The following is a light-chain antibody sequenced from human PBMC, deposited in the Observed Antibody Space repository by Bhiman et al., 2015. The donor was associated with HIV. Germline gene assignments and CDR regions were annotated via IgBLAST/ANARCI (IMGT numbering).Light chain of an antibody. V-gene: IGLV3-21*02. CDR1: ALPKQY. CDR3: QVWDRSSDHYV. J-gene: IGLJ1*01. Sequence: SYELTQPPSVSVSPGQTARITCSGDALPKQYAYWYQQKPGQAPVLVMYYDSDRPPGIPERFSGSKSGNTATLTLSRVEAGDEADYYCQVWDRSSDHYVFGTGTKVTVL. CDR2: YDS.